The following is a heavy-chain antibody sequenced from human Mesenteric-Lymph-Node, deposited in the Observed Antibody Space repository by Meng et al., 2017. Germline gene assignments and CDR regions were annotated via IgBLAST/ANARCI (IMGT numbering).Heavy chain of an antibody. V-gene: IGHV4-4*02. CDR1: GGSLSSGNW. J-gene: IGHJ4*02. CDR3: ASGRKYCSSTSCYGQFDY. D-gene: IGHD2-2*01. CDR2: IYHSGST. Sequence: RGESGPARVKPSGTLSLTCVVSGGSLSSGNWWSWVRQPPGKGLEWIGEIYHSGSTNYNPSLKSRVTISVDKSKNQFSLKLSSVTAADTAVYYCASGRKYCSSTSCYGQFDYWGQGTLVTVSS.